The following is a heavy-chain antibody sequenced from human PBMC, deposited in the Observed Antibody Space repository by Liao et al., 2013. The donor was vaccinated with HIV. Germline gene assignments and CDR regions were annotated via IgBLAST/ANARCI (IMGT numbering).Heavy chain of an antibody. D-gene: IGHD2/OR15-2a*01. CDR2: IYHSGTT. V-gene: IGHV4-30-2*01. Sequence: QLQLQESGSGLVKPSQTLSLTCAVSGDSISSGGYSWSWIRQPPGKGLEWIGYIYHSGTTYYNPSLKSRVTISLDRSKNQFSLKLSSVTAADTAVYYCARAFRGPFDYWGQGTLVTVSS. J-gene: IGHJ4*02. CDR1: GDSISSGGYS. CDR3: ARAFRGPFDY.